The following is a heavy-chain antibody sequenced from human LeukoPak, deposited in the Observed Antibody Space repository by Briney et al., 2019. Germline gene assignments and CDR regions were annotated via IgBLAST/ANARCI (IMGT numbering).Heavy chain of an antibody. D-gene: IGHD2-21*02. CDR1: GYTFTGYY. J-gene: IGHJ4*02. V-gene: IGHV1-2*02. CDR3: ARDIVVVTPGY. CDR2: INPDSGGT. Sequence: ASVKVSCKASGYTFTGYYMHWVRQAPGQGLEWVGWINPDSGGTNYAQKFQGRVTMTSDTSISTAYMELSRLTSDDTAVYFCARDIVVVTPGYWGQGTLVTVSS.